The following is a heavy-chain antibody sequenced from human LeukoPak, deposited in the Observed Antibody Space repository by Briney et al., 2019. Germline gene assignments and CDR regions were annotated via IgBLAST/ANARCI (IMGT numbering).Heavy chain of an antibody. D-gene: IGHD6-19*01. V-gene: IGHV1-2*02. J-gene: IGHJ4*02. CDR1: GYTFTGYY. CDR2: INPNSGGT. Sequence: GSSVKVSCKASGYTFTGYYMHWVRQAPGQGLEWMGWINPNSGGTNYAQKFQGRVTMTRDTSISTAYMGMSRLRSDDTAVYYCARDSAAWLVMYYFDYWGQGALVTVSS. CDR3: ARDSAAWLVMYYFDY.